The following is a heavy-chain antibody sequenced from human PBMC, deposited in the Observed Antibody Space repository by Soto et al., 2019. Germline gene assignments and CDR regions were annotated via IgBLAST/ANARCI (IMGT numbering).Heavy chain of an antibody. J-gene: IGHJ6*01. CDR2: TYYRSKWYN. V-gene: IGHV6-1*01. CDR3: AREAVAGFYYYYGMDV. D-gene: IGHD6-19*01. CDR1: GDGVSSNSAA. Sequence: SQTLSLTCAISGDGVSSNSAAWNWIRQSPSRGLEWLGRTYYRSKWYNDYAVSVKSRITINPDTSKNQFSLQLNSVTPEDTAVYYCAREAVAGFYYYYGMDVWGQGTTVTVSS.